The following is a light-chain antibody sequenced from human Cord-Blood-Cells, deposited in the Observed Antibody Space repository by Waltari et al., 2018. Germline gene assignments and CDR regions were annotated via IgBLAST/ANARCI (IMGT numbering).Light chain of an antibody. CDR2: WAS. Sequence: DIVMTQSPDSLAVSLGERSTINCKSSQSVLYSSNNKNYLAWYQQKPGQPPKLLIYWASTLESGVPDRFSGSGSGTDFTLTISSLHAEDVAVYYCQQYYSTPYTFGQGTKLEIK. V-gene: IGKV4-1*01. J-gene: IGKJ2*01. CDR1: QSVLYSSNNKNY. CDR3: QQYYSTPYT.